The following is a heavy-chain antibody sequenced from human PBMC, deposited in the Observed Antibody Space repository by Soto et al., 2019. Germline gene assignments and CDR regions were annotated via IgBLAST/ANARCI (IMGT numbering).Heavy chain of an antibody. V-gene: IGHV4-39*01. CDR1: GGSISSSSYY. CDR2: IYYSVST. Sequence: SETLSLTCTVSGGSISSSSYYWGWIRQPPGKGLEWIGSIYYSVSTYYNPSLKSRVIISVDTSNIQFSLKLSSVTAADTAVYYCARHAPSIVVVIAIPQNSVTDAFDIWGQGTMVTVSS. J-gene: IGHJ3*02. D-gene: IGHD2-21*01. CDR3: ARHAPSIVVVIAIPQNSVTDAFDI.